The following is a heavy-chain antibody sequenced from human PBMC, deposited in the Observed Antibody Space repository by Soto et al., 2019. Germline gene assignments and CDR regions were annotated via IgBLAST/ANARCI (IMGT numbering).Heavy chain of an antibody. CDR1: GYTFTSYD. D-gene: IGHD4-17*01. CDR2: MNPNSGNT. Sequence: ASVKVSCKASGYTFTSYDINWVRQATGQGLEWMGWMNPNSGNTGYAQKFQGRVTMTRNTSISTAYMELSSLRSEDTAVYYCARATALHDYPWYYYGMDVWGQGTTVTVSS. J-gene: IGHJ6*02. CDR3: ARATALHDYPWYYYGMDV. V-gene: IGHV1-8*01.